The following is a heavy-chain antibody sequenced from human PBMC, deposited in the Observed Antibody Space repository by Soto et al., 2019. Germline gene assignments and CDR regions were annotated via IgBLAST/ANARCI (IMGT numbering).Heavy chain of an antibody. CDR2: IYTSGST. Sequence: SETLSLTCTVSGGSISSYYWSWIRQPAGKGLEWIGRIYTSGSTNYNPSLKSRVTMSVDTSKNQFSLKLSSVTAADTAVYYCARDSGPTYYYDSSDYSEAFDIWGQGTMVTVSS. CDR3: ARDSGPTYYYDSSDYSEAFDI. CDR1: GGSISSYY. J-gene: IGHJ3*02. V-gene: IGHV4-4*07. D-gene: IGHD3-22*01.